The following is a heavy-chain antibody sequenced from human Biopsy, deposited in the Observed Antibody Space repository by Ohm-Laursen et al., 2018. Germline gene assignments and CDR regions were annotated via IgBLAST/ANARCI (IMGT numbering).Heavy chain of an antibody. CDR1: GNTLSDYQ. Sequence: SDTLSLTCAVFGNTLSDYQWSWIRQPPGQGLEWIGQINQAGTTNYNPSLKSRVSISADASKYEFSLRLTSVTAADTAVYLCGNEVHGRDYWGLGAQVTVSS. CDR3: GNEVHGRDY. J-gene: IGHJ4*02. D-gene: IGHD2-15*01. CDR2: INQAGTT. V-gene: IGHV4-34*08.